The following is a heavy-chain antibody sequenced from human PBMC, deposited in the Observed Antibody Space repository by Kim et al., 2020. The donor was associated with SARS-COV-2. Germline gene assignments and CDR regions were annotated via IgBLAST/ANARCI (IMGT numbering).Heavy chain of an antibody. J-gene: IGHJ4*02. Sequence: ASVKVSCKASGYSFTSYVIHWVRQAPGQRLEWMGWINAGNGNTKYSQKFQGRVTITGDTSASTGYIELSSLRSEDTAVYYCTRSGSSGNLFDYWGQGTLITVSS. CDR3: TRSGSSGNLFDY. CDR2: INAGNGNT. CDR1: GYSFTSYV. D-gene: IGHD3-10*01. V-gene: IGHV1-3*01.